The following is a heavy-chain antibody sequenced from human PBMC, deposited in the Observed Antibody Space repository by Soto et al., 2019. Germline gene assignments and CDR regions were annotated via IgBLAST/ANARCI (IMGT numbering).Heavy chain of an antibody. CDR2: IYYSGST. J-gene: IGHJ6*02. V-gene: IGHV4-30-4*01. CDR3: ARAIVVTSGGMDV. CDR1: GGSINSADYY. D-gene: IGHD5-12*01. Sequence: QVQLQESGPGLVKPSQTLSLTCSVSGGSINSADYYWSWVRQPPGKGLEWIGYIYYSGSTYFNPSLKSRVTISNDTSRNQFYLRLSSVTAADTAVYYCARAIVVTSGGMDVWGQGTTVTVSS.